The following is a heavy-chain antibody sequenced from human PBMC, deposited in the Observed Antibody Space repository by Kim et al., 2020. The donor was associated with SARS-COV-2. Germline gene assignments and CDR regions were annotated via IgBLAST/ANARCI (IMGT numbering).Heavy chain of an antibody. V-gene: IGHV1-69*13. D-gene: IGHD3-10*01. Sequence: SVKVSCKASGGTFSSYAISWVRQAPGQGLEWMGGIIPIFGTANYAQKFQGRVTITADESTSTAYMELSSLRSEDTAVYYCARGGSGWGPEVRGVMSDWGQGTLVTVSS. CDR3: ARGGSGWGPEVRGVMSD. CDR1: GGTFSSYA. J-gene: IGHJ4*02. CDR2: IIPIFGTA.